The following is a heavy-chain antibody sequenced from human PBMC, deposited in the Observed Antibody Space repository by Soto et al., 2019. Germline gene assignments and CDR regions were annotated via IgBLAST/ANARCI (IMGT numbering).Heavy chain of an antibody. CDR1: GGSISSGGYS. CDR2: IYHSGST. J-gene: IGHJ5*02. Sequence: QLQLQESGSGLVKPSQTLSLTCAVSGGSISSGGYSWSWIRQPPGKGLEWIGNIYHSGSTFYNPSLKSRVTISVDRSKYQFSLKLSSVTAADTAVYYCARDGDRSGYYGWFDPWGQGTLVTVSS. V-gene: IGHV4-30-2*01. CDR3: ARDGDRSGYYGWFDP. D-gene: IGHD3-22*01.